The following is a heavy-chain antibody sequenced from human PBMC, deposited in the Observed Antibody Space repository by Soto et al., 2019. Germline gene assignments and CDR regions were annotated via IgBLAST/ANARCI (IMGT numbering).Heavy chain of an antibody. Sequence: ASVKVSCKASGYTFTSYAMHWVRQAPGQRLEWMGWINAGNGNTKYSQKFQGRVTITRDTSASTAYKELSSLRSEDTAVYYCARDHSSGWYLDYWGQGTLVTVSS. D-gene: IGHD6-19*01. J-gene: IGHJ4*02. V-gene: IGHV1-3*01. CDR3: ARDHSSGWYLDY. CDR2: INAGNGNT. CDR1: GYTFTSYA.